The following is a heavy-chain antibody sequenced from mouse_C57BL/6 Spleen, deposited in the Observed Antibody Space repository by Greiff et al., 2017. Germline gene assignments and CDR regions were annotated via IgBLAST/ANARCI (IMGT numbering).Heavy chain of an antibody. Sequence: VQLQQSGPELVKPGASVKISCKASGYAFSSSWMNWVKQRPGKGLEWIGRIYPGDGDTNYNGKFKGKATLTADKSSSTAYMQLSSLTSEDSAVYFCARGGDPHYYAMDDWGQGTSVTVSS. CDR2: IYPGDGDT. CDR1: GYAFSSSW. CDR3: ARGGDPHYYAMDD. J-gene: IGHJ4*01. V-gene: IGHV1-82*01.